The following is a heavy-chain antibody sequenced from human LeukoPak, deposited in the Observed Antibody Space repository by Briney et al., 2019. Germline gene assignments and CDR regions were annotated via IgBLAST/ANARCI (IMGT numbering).Heavy chain of an antibody. J-gene: IGHJ5*02. CDR1: NGSFSGYH. CDR2: VNHSGST. V-gene: IGHV4-34*01. CDR3: AREGRITIFGVVTKKNWFDP. D-gene: IGHD3-3*01. Sequence: SKTLSLTCAVYNGSFSGYHWSWIRQSPERGLEWIGEVNHSGSTNYNPSLKSRVTISVDTSKNQFSLKLSSVTAADTAVYYCAREGRITIFGVVTKKNWFDPWGQGTLVTVSS.